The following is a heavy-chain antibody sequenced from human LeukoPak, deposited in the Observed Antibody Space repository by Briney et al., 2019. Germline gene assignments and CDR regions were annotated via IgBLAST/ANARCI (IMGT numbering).Heavy chain of an antibody. D-gene: IGHD3-22*01. CDR2: FYTSGST. J-gene: IGHJ4*02. CDR3: ARDYSDGSGYYPLFDN. Sequence: SETLSLTCTVSGGSISSHYWSWIRQPAGKGLEWVGRFYTSGSTNYNPSLKSRVSMSVDTSKNQFSLKLNSVTAADTAVHYCARDYSDGSGYYPLFDNWGQGTLVTVSS. CDR1: GGSISSHY. V-gene: IGHV4-4*07.